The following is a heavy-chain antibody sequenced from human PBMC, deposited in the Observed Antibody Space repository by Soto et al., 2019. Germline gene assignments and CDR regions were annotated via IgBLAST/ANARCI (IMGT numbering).Heavy chain of an antibody. V-gene: IGHV3-7*01. Sequence: EVQLVESGGGLVQPGGSLRLSCAASGFTFSSYWMSWVRQAPGKGLEWVANIKQDGSEKYYVDSVKGRFTISRDNAKNSLYLKMNSMRAEDTAVYYCERVLGRSSYVYWGQGTLVTVSS. CDR1: GFTFSSYW. D-gene: IGHD6-13*01. CDR2: IKQDGSEK. J-gene: IGHJ4*02. CDR3: ERVLGRSSYVY.